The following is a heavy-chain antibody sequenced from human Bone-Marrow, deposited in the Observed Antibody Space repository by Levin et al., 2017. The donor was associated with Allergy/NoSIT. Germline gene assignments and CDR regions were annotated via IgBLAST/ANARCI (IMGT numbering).Heavy chain of an antibody. CDR1: GGTFSSYA. CDR3: ARDPLYCTGGVCYNDAFDI. Sequence: WASVKVSCKASGGTFSSYAISWVRQAPGQGLEWMGGIIPIFGTANYAQKFQGRVTITADESTSTAYMELSSLRSEDTAVYYCARDPLYCTGGVCYNDAFDIWGQGTMVTVSS. CDR2: IIPIFGTA. J-gene: IGHJ3*02. V-gene: IGHV1-69*13. D-gene: IGHD2-8*02.